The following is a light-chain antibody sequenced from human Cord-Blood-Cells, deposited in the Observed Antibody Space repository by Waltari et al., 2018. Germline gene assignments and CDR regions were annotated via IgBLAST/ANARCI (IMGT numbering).Light chain of an antibody. CDR3: SSYTSSSTLV. CDR2: DVS. V-gene: IGLV2-14*03. J-gene: IGLJ2*01. Sequence: QSALTQPASVSGSPGQSITISCTGTSSDVGGYTSVSWYQHHPGKAPKLMIYDVSNRPSGVSNRFSGSKSGNTASLTISGLQAEDEADYYCSSYTSSSTLVFGGGTKLTVL. CDR1: SSDVGGYTS.